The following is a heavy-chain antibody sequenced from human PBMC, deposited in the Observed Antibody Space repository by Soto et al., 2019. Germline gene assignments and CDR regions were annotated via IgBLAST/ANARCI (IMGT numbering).Heavy chain of an antibody. J-gene: IGHJ4*02. CDR1: GFSLSTTRVA. Sequence: QITLKESGPTLVKPTQTLTLTCTFSGFSLSTTRVAVGWIRQPPGKALEWLALIYWDDDKRYSPFLKSRLTLTKDTSKNQVVLTMTTIDPVDTATYCFAHSVVAGLGYYFDYWGQGTLVTVSS. CDR3: AHSVVAGLGYYFDY. CDR2: IYWDDDK. V-gene: IGHV2-5*02. D-gene: IGHD6-19*01.